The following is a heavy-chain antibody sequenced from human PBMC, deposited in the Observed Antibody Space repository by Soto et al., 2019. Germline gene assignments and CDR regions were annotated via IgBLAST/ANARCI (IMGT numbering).Heavy chain of an antibody. Sequence: SETLSLTCTVSGGSISSGTSYWSWIRQRPGKGLEWIGYIFYSGSFYYTPSLRGRVMILADTSKNQFTLRLSSVTAADTAVYYCAKDPLTTVARYYYYYMDVWGKGTTVTVSS. D-gene: IGHD4-17*01. CDR1: GGSISSGTSY. CDR2: IFYSGSF. CDR3: AKDPLTTVARYYYYYMDV. V-gene: IGHV4-31*03. J-gene: IGHJ6*03.